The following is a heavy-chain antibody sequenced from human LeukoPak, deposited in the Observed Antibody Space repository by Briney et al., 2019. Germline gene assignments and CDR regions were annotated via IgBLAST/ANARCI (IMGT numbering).Heavy chain of an antibody. J-gene: IGHJ4*02. V-gene: IGHV4-59*12. Sequence: PSETLSLTCTVSGGSISSYYWSWIRQSPGKGLECIGYIHYTGSTNYNPSLKSRVTISVETSKNQFSLKLSSVTAADTAVYYCAREMAGTMVRGVISHFDYWGQGTLVTVSS. CDR3: AREMAGTMVRGVISHFDY. CDR2: IHYTGST. CDR1: GGSISSYY. D-gene: IGHD3-10*01.